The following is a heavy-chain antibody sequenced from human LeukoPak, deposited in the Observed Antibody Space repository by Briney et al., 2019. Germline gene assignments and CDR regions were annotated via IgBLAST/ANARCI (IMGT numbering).Heavy chain of an antibody. CDR3: ARGGYDFWSGYYNNY. J-gene: IGHJ4*02. CDR2: ISYNGSNK. V-gene: IGHV3-30*04. CDR1: GFTFSSYA. D-gene: IGHD3-3*01. Sequence: AGGSLKLSCAASGFTFSSYAMHWVRQAPGKGLEWVAVISYNGSNKYYADSVKGRFTISRDNSKNTLYLQMNSLRAEDTAVYYCARGGYDFWSGYYNNYWGQGTLVTVSS.